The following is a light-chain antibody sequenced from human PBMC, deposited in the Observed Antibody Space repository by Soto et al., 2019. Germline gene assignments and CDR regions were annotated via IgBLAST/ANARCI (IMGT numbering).Light chain of an antibody. CDR3: QQYYSYPLA. CDR1: QYISTY. V-gene: IGKV1-8*01. CDR2: GAP. J-gene: IGKJ4*01. Sequence: AVRMTQSPTSFSASTGDSVTIACRASQYISTYLAWFQQKSGKAPKLVIYGAPILQSGVPARFTGSGSGTDFTLTITDLQSEDFATYYCQQYYSYPLAFGGGTNVEI.